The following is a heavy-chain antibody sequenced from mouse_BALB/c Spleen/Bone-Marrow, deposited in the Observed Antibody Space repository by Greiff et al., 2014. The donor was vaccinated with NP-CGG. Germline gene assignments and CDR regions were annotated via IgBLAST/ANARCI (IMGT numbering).Heavy chain of an antibody. CDR1: GFHIKDTY. CDR2: IDPANGNT. V-gene: IGHV14-3*02. CDR3: ARGYDEGFAY. J-gene: IGHJ3*01. Sequence: VPLKESGAELVKPGASVELSCTASGFHIKDTYIHWGKPRPGQGPEWIGRIDPANGNTKYDPKFQGKATITADTSSNTAYLQLSSLTSEDTAVYYCARGYDEGFAYWGQGTLVTVSA. D-gene: IGHD2-14*01.